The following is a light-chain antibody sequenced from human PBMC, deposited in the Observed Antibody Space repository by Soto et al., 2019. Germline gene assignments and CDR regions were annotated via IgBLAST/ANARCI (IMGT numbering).Light chain of an antibody. J-gene: IGLJ2*01. Sequence: QSVLTQPPSVSGAPGQRVTIPCTGSSSNIGAGYDVHWYQQLPGTAPKLLIYGNSNRPSGVPDRFSGSKSGTSASLAITGLQAEDEVDYYCQSYDSSLNGARVFGGGTKLTVL. CDR1: SSNIGAGYD. CDR3: QSYDSSLNGARV. CDR2: GNS. V-gene: IGLV1-40*01.